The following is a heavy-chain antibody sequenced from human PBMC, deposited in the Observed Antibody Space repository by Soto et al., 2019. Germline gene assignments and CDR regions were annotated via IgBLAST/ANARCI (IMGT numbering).Heavy chain of an antibody. J-gene: IGHJ3*02. CDR2: IYYSGST. CDR3: ARVLRRYYYDSSGYYYYAFDI. D-gene: IGHD3-22*01. V-gene: IGHV4-30-4*01. Sequence: PSETLSLTCTVSGGSISSGDYYWSWIGQPPGKGLEWIGYIYYSGSTYYNPSLKSRVTISVDTSKNQFSLKLSSVTAADTAVYYCARVLRRYYYDSSGYYYYAFDIWGQGTMVTVSS. CDR1: GGSISSGDYY.